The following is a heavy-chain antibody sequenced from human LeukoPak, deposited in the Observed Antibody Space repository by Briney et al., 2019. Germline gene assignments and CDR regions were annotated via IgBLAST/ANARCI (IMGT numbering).Heavy chain of an antibody. V-gene: IGHV3-30*02. CDR1: GFTFSSYD. CDR2: IRYDGSRK. D-gene: IGHD6-6*01. J-gene: IGHJ4*02. Sequence: GGSLRLSCAASGFTFSSYDMNWVRQAPGRGLEWVTFIRYDGSRKYYADSVKGRFTISRDNSKNTVYLQMNSLRAEDTAVYYCARDPSSSSSVGGYLDYWGQGTLVTVSS. CDR3: ARDPSSSSSVGGYLDY.